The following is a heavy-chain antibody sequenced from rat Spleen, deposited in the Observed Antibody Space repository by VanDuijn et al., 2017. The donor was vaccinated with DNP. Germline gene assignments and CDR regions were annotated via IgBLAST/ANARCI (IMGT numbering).Heavy chain of an antibody. CDR1: GFTFSDHN. J-gene: IGHJ3*01. V-gene: IGHV5-7*01. D-gene: IGHD1-12*03. Sequence: EVQLVESGGGLVQPGRSLKLSCAASGFTFSDHNMAWVRQAPKKGLEWVATISYDGSSTYYRDSVKGRFIISRDNVKSTLYLQLDSLRSEDTATYYCATDGSYYDGYSGWFAYWGQGTLVSVSS. CDR2: ISYDGSST. CDR3: ATDGSYYDGYSGWFAY.